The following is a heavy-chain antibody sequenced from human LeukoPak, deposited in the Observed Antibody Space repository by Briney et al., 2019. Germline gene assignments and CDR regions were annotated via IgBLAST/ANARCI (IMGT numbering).Heavy chain of an antibody. CDR3: AKPPLYDGSGYYYDY. CDR1: GFTFSSYA. V-gene: IGHV3-23*01. D-gene: IGHD3-22*01. Sequence: GGSLRLSCAASGFTFSSYAMSWVRQAPGKGLEWVSAISGSGGSTYYADSVKGRFTISRDNSKNTLYLQMNSLRAEDTAVYYCAKPPLYDGSGYYYDYWGQGTLVTVSS. CDR2: ISGSGGST. J-gene: IGHJ4*02.